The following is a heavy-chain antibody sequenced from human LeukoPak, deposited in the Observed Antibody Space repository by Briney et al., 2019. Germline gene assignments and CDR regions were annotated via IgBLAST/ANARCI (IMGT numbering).Heavy chain of an antibody. Sequence: GGSLRLSCAASGFTFSNAWMSWVRQAPGKGLEWVGRIKSKTDGGTTDYAAPVKGRFTISRDDARNSLFLEMNSLRAEDMAVYYCVRDFMAMGGTTAYLHYWGQGTLVTVSS. CDR1: GFTFSNAW. V-gene: IGHV3-15*01. D-gene: IGHD1-26*01. CDR3: VRDFMAMGGTTAYLHY. CDR2: IKSKTDGGTT. J-gene: IGHJ1*01.